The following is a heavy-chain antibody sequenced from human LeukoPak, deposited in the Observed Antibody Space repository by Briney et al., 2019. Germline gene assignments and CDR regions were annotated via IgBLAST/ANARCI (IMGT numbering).Heavy chain of an antibody. V-gene: IGHV4-34*09. Sequence: SETLSLTCAVYGGSFSGYYWSWIRQPPGKGLEWIGEINHSGSTNYNPSLKSRVTISVDTSKNQFSLKLSSVTAADTAVYYCAREVRAVDYSNYVGYWGQGTLVTASS. D-gene: IGHD4-4*01. CDR2: INHSGST. CDR1: GGSFSGYY. CDR3: AREVRAVDYSNYVGY. J-gene: IGHJ4*02.